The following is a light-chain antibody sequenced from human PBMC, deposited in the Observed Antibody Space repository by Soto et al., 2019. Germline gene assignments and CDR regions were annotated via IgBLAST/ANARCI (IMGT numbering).Light chain of an antibody. J-gene: IGKJ5*01. Sequence: EIVRTQSPLSLSVTSGEPASISCRPSQSLVHSNGYNYVDWYLQKPGQSPQLXXYAASSMQSGVPSRISGGGSGTDLTLIISSLQPADFAAYYCQQSYSTPSITFGQGTRLEIK. V-gene: IGKV2-28*01. CDR2: AAS. CDR1: QSLVHSNGYNY. CDR3: QQSYSTPSIT.